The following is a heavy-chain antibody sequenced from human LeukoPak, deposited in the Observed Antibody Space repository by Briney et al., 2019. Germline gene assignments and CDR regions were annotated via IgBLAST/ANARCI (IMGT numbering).Heavy chain of an antibody. Sequence: GASVKVSCKASGYTFTSYGISWVRRAPGQGLEWMGWINAYNGNTNYAQKLQGRVTITADASTSTAYMELSSLRSEDTAVYYCARDSAYYGSGNRAFDIWGQGTMVTVSS. CDR2: INAYNGNT. CDR1: GYTFTSYG. D-gene: IGHD3-10*01. J-gene: IGHJ3*02. CDR3: ARDSAYYGSGNRAFDI. V-gene: IGHV1-18*01.